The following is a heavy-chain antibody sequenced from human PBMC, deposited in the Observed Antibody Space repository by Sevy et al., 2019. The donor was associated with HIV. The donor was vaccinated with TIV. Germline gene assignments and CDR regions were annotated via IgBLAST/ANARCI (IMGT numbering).Heavy chain of an antibody. D-gene: IGHD1-26*01. CDR3: ARFGTSRVVGWYFDL. CDR2: MNPNSGNA. CDR1: GYTFTSYD. J-gene: IGHJ2*01. Sequence: ASVKVSCKASGYTFTSYDINWVRQATGQGPEWMGWMNPNSGNAVYAQKFQGRVTMTRNTSITTAYMELSSLRSEDTAVYYCARFGTSRVVGWYFDLWGRGTLVTVSS. V-gene: IGHV1-8*01.